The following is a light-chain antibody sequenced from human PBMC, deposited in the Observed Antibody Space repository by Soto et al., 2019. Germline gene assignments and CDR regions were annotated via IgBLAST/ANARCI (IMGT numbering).Light chain of an antibody. CDR1: QSVSSSY. V-gene: IGKV3-20*01. CDR3: QQYGSSPYT. CDR2: GAS. Sequence: EIVLTQSPGTLSLSPGERATLSCRASQSVSSSYLAWYQQKPGQAPRLLIYGASSRATGIPDRFSGSGSGTDFTLTSSRLEPEDVAVYYCQQYGSSPYTFGQGTKLEIK. J-gene: IGKJ2*01.